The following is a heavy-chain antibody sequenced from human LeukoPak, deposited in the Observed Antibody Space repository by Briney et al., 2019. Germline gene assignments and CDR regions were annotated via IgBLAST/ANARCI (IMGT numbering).Heavy chain of an antibody. Sequence: GGSLRLPCAASGFIVNSYAMSWVRQAPGKGLAWVSLIYSDGVTQYADSVKGRFTISRDNSKNTLYLQMNSLRDEDTAVYFCARDRAEGKTWVEFDPWGQGTLVTVSS. CDR3: ARDRAEGKTWVEFDP. CDR2: IYSDGVT. V-gene: IGHV3-66*02. CDR1: GFIVNSYA. J-gene: IGHJ5*02.